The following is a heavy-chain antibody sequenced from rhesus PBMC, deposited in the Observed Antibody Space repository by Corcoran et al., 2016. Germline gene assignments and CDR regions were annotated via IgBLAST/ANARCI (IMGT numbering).Heavy chain of an antibody. J-gene: IGHJ5-1*01. CDR2: ISSANSYV. CDR1: GFTFSSYG. Sequence: EVQLVASGGGLVQPGGSLRLSCAASGFTFSSYGMIWVRPAPGKGLEWVSSISSANSYVYYADSVKGRFNISRDNAKNSLSLQMNSLRAEDTAVDYCTSDSWNDERFDVWGPGVLVTVSS. CDR3: TSDSWNDERFDV. D-gene: IGHD1-14*01. V-gene: IGHV3S16*01.